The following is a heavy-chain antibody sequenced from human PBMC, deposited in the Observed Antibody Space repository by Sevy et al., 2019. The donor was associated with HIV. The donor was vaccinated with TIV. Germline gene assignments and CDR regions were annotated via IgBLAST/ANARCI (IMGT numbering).Heavy chain of an antibody. Sequence: GGCLRLSCAASGFTFSTYDMLWVRQAPGKGLEWVALIWYDGTNKYYADSVKGRFTISRDNSKNTLSLQMNSLRAEDTAVYYCARYRDGYNYDYWGQGTLVTVSS. CDR3: ARYRDGYNYDY. D-gene: IGHD5-12*01. CDR2: IWYDGTNK. J-gene: IGHJ4*02. CDR1: GFTFSTYD. V-gene: IGHV3-33*01.